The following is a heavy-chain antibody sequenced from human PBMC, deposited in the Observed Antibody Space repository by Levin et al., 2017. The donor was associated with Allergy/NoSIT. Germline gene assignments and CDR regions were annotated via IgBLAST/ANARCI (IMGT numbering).Heavy chain of an antibody. V-gene: IGHV3-30*18. CDR3: AKECPPLGATTNYYYYGMDV. J-gene: IGHJ6*02. CDR2: ISYDGSNK. D-gene: IGHD5-12*01. Sequence: GESLKISCAASGFTFSSYGMHWVRQAPGKGLEWVAVISYDGSNKYYADSVKGRFTISRDNSKNTLYLQMNSLRAEDTAVYYCAKECPPLGATTNYYYYGMDVWGQGTTVTVSS. CDR1: GFTFSSYG.